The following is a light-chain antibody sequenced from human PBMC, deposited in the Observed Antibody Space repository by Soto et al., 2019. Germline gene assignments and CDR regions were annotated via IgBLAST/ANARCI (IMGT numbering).Light chain of an antibody. CDR2: GAS. CDR1: QNVISNY. J-gene: IGKJ4*01. Sequence: EIVLTQSPGTLSLSPGERATLSCRASQNVISNYLAWYQLKPGQAPRLFIYGASSRATGIPDRFSGSGSGTDFTLTITRLEPEDFAVYYCQQYGSSPLTFGGGTKVEIK. V-gene: IGKV3-20*01. CDR3: QQYGSSPLT.